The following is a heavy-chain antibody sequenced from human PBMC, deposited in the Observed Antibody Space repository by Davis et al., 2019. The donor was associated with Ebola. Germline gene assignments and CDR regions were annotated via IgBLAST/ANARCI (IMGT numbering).Heavy chain of an antibody. D-gene: IGHD3-9*01. V-gene: IGHV4-59*08. CDR3: ARPGSRILTGYYSSWFDP. Sequence: MPSETLSLTCTVSGGSISSYYWSCIRHPPGKGLEWIGYIYYSGSTNYNPSLKSPVTLSVDTSKNQFSLKLSSVTAADTAVYYCARPGSRILTGYYSSWFDPWGQGTLVTVSS. CDR1: GGSISSYY. J-gene: IGHJ5*02. CDR2: IYYSGST.